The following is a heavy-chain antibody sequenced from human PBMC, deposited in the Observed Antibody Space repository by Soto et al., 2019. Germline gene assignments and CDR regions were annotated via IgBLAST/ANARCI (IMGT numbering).Heavy chain of an antibody. J-gene: IGHJ4*02. CDR1: GFTFSGSA. V-gene: IGHV3-73*01. D-gene: IGHD5-12*01. Sequence: GGSLRLSCASSGFTFSGSAMHWVRQASGKGLEWVGRIRSRANSYATAYAASVKGRFTISRDDSKNTAYLQMNSLKTEDTAVYYCTRREVATDIDSWGQGTLVTVSS. CDR3: TRREVATDIDS. CDR2: IRSRANSYAT.